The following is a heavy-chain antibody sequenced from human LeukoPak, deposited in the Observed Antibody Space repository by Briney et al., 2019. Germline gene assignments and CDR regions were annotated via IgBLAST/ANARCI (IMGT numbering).Heavy chain of an antibody. V-gene: IGHV1-8*01. CDR1: GYTFTSYD. D-gene: IGHD3-22*01. CDR3: ARVEYISGYSHVY. J-gene: IGHJ4*02. CDR2: MNPNSGNT. Sequence: ASVKVSCKASGYTFTSYDINWVRQATGQGLEWMGWMNPNSGNTGYAQKFQGRVTMTRNIFISTAYMELSSLRSEDTTVYYCARVEYISGYSHVYWGQGTLVTVSS.